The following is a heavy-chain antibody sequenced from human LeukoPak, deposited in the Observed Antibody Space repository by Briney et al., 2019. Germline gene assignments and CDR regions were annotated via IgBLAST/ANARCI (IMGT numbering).Heavy chain of an antibody. CDR1: GFAFSNYW. J-gene: IGHJ4*02. V-gene: IGHV3-7*01. CDR2: IREDGSEK. CDR3: ARSYDYIWGTYRPFYYFDY. D-gene: IGHD3-16*02. Sequence: GGSLRLSCATSGFAFSNYWMTWFRQAPGKGLEWVASIREDGSEKDYVDSVKGRFTMSRNNAKNSLYLQMNSLRAEDTAVYYCARSYDYIWGTYRPFYYFDYWGQGTMVTVSS.